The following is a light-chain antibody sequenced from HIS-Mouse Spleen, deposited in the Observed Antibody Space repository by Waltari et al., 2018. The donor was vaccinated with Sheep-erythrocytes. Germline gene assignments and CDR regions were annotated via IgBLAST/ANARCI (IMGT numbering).Light chain of an antibody. V-gene: IGLV2-23*01. CDR3: CSYAGSSTPWV. Sequence: QSALTQPASVSGSPGQSITISCTGTSSDVGSYNLVSWYLPHPGKAPKLMIYEGSKRPSGVSNRFSGSKSGNTASLTISGLQAEDEADYYCCSYAGSSTPWVFGGGTKLTVL. CDR1: SSDVGSYNL. CDR2: EGS. J-gene: IGLJ3*02.